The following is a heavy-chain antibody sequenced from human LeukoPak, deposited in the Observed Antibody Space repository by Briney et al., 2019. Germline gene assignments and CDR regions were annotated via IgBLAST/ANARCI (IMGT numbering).Heavy chain of an antibody. V-gene: IGHV3-33*01. J-gene: IGHJ6*02. Sequence: GGSLRLSCAASGFTFSSYGMHWVRHAPGKGLERVGVIWYEGSKKYYADSVKGRFTISRDNCKNTLDLQMNSLRAEDTAVYYCARDKGYCSGGSCPFYYYYGMDVWGQGTTVTVSS. CDR3: ARDKGYCSGGSCPFYYYYGMDV. CDR2: IWYEGSKK. D-gene: IGHD2-15*01. CDR1: GFTFSSYG.